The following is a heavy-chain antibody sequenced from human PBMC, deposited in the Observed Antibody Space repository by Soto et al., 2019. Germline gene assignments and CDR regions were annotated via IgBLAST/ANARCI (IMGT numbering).Heavy chain of an antibody. J-gene: IGHJ3*02. V-gene: IGHV3-30*18. Sequence: GGSLRLSCAASGFTFSSYGMHWVRQAPGKGLEWVAVISYDGSNKYYADSVEGRFTVSRDDSKNTLYLRMDSLRVEDAAVYYWGKDFVIRNGEYDPFLIWCPATMVTVS. CDR3: GKDFVIRNGEYDPFLI. D-gene: IGHD2-21*01. CDR1: GFTFSSYG. CDR2: ISYDGSNK.